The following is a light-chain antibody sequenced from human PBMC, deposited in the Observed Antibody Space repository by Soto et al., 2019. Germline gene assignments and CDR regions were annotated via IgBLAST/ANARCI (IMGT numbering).Light chain of an antibody. J-gene: IGKJ1*01. CDR1: QSVSSY. Sequence: EIVLTQSPATLSLSPGEGATLSCRASQSVSSYLAWYQQKPGQVPRLLIYDASNRATGIPARFSGSGSGTDFTLTISSLEPEDFAVYYCQQRSNWPWTFGQGTKVEIK. V-gene: IGKV3-11*01. CDR2: DAS. CDR3: QQRSNWPWT.